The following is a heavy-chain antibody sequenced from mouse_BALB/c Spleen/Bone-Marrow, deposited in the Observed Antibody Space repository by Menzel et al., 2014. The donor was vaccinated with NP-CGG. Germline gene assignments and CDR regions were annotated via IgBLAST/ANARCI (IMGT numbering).Heavy chain of an antibody. D-gene: IGHD2-4*01. J-gene: IGHJ3*01. V-gene: IGHV5-9-2*01. CDR3: ARHAYYDQTEVSFVY. CDR1: GFTFSNYG. CDR2: ISGGGSYT. Sequence: EVKVVESGGGLVKSGGSLKLSCAASGFTFSNYGMSWVRQTPEKRLEWVATISGGGSYTFYSDSVKGRFTISRDNAKNNLYLQLSSLRSKDTALYYCARHAYYDQTEVSFVYWGQGTLVTVSA.